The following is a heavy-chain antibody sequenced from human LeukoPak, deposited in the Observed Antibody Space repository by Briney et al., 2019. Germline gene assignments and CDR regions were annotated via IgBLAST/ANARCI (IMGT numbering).Heavy chain of an antibody. D-gene: IGHD4-23*01. J-gene: IGHJ4*02. CDR1: RFTFSSAW. V-gene: IGHV3-15*01. Sequence: GGSLRLSCAASRFTFSSAWMSWVRQAPGQGLEWLGRIKTKTDGGTTDYAAPVKGRFTISRDDSKDTLYLQMNSLKSDDTAVYYCANIFGGNSHRSDYWGQGTLVTVSS. CDR3: ANIFGGNSHRSDY. CDR2: IKTKTDGGTT.